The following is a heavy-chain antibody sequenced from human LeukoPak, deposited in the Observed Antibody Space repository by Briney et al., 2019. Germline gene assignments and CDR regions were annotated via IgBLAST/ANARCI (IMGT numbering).Heavy chain of an antibody. Sequence: SETLSLTCTVSGGSISSYYWSWIRQPPGMGLEWIGYIYYSGSTNYNPSLKSRVTISVDTSKNQFSLKLSSVTAADTAVYYCARGDTAMVFRRWGQGTLVTVSS. V-gene: IGHV4-59*01. CDR3: ARGDTAMVFRR. CDR1: GGSISSYY. J-gene: IGHJ4*02. D-gene: IGHD5-18*01. CDR2: IYYSGST.